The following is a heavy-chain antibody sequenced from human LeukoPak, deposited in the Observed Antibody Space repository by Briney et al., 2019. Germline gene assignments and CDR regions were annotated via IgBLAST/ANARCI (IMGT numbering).Heavy chain of an antibody. V-gene: IGHV3-33*06. J-gene: IGHJ4*02. CDR1: GFTFKTFA. D-gene: IGHD6-19*01. CDR3: AKEAGSGWRYFDN. CDR2: IWFDGTEGPDK. Sequence: GGSLRLSCATSGFTFKTFAMDWVRQAPGKGLEWVAAIWFDGTEGPDKNYADSVRGRFLISRDDSKNTLFLQMNNLRAEDTAVYYCAKEAGSGWRYFDNWGQGTLVTVSS.